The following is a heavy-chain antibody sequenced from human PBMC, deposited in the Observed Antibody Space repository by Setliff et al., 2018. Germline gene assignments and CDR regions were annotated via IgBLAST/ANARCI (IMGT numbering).Heavy chain of an antibody. CDR1: GYNFLDYW. J-gene: IGHJ4*02. D-gene: IGHD3-22*01. V-gene: IGHV5-51*01. CDR2: IYPGDSDT. CDR3: ARGRRYDSSGVDY. Sequence: GESLKISCQASGYNFLDYWIGWVRQMPGKGLEWMGIIYPGDSDTRYSPSFQGQVTISADKSISTAYLQWSSLKASDTAMYYCARGRRYDSSGVDYWGQGTLVTVSS.